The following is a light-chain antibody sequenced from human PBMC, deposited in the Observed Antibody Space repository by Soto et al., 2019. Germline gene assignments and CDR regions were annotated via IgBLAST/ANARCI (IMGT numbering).Light chain of an antibody. CDR3: ASYTDSTIVM. J-gene: IGLJ3*02. CDR1: SSDVGDYNY. CDR2: DVS. Sequence: QSALTQPASVSGSPGQSITISCTGTSSDVGDYNYVSWYQQHPGKAPKLMIYDVSHRPSGVSSRFSGSKSGNTASLTISGLQAEDGADYYCASYTDSTIVMFGGGTQLTVL. V-gene: IGLV2-14*01.